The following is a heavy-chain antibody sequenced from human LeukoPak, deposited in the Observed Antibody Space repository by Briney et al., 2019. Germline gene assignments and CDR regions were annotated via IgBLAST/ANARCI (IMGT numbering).Heavy chain of an antibody. CDR3: ARGGYGDYAAFDI. CDR2: IYYSGST. D-gene: IGHD4-17*01. Sequence: SETLSLTCTVSGGSISSYYWSWIRQPPGKGLEWIGYIYYSGSTNYNPSLKSRVTISVDTFKNQFSLKLSSVTAADTAVYYCARGGYGDYAAFDIWGQGTMVTVSS. J-gene: IGHJ3*02. V-gene: IGHV4-59*01. CDR1: GGSISSYY.